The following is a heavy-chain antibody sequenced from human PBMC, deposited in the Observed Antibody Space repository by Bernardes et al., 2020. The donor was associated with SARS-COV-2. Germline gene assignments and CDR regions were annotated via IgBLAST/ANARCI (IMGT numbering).Heavy chain of an antibody. J-gene: IGHJ6*02. CDR3: AKDLSKVRYYYGMDV. CDR2: ISWNSGGI. CDR1: GFIFDDYV. V-gene: IGHV3-9*01. Sequence: GGSLRLSCAASGFIFDDYVMHWVRQAPGKGLEWVAGISWNSGGIAYADSVKGRFTISRDNGRNSLYLQMNSLRAEDTAVYYCAKDLSKVRYYYGMDVWGQGTTVTVSS. D-gene: IGHD3-10*01.